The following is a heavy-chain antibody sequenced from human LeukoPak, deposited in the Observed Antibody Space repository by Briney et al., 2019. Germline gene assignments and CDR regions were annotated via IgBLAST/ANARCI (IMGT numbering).Heavy chain of an antibody. D-gene: IGHD4-11*01. V-gene: IGHV1-2*02. CDR1: GYSFTDYY. CDR2: INPNSGGT. J-gene: IGHJ6*03. Sequence: GASVKVSCKTSGYSFTDYYMHWVRQAPGQGLEWMGWINPNSGGTSSAQKFQGRVTMTRDTSISTAYMELSRLRSDDTAVYYCARTITTGYYYYYMDVWGKGTTVTVSS. CDR3: ARTITTGYYYYYMDV.